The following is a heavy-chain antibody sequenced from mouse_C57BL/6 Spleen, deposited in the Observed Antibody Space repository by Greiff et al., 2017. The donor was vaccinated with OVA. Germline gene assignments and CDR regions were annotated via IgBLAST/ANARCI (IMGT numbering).Heavy chain of an antibody. CDR3: TTPGSSYGYFDY. CDR1: GFNIKDYY. J-gene: IGHJ2*01. Sequence: EVKLQHSGAELVRPGASVKLSCTASGFNIKDYYMHWVKQRPEQGLEWIGRIDPEDGDTEYAPKFQGKATMTADTSSNTAYLQLSSLTSEDTAVYYCTTPGSSYGYFDYWGQGTTLTVSS. V-gene: IGHV14-1*01. D-gene: IGHD1-1*01. CDR2: IDPEDGDT.